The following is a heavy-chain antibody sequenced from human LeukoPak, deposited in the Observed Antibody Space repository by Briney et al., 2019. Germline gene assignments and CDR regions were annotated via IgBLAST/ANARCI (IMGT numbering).Heavy chain of an antibody. V-gene: IGHV4-30-4*01. CDR3: ATLPFCSGGNCYSHDY. CDR2: IFYSGRT. D-gene: IGHD2-15*01. Sequence: SETLSLTCTVSGGSISSGNNHWSWIRQPPGKGLEWIGYIFYSGRTYYNPSLKSRVTISIDTSKNQFSLKLTSVTAADTAVYYCATLPFCSGGNCYSHDYWGRGTLVTVSS. CDR1: GGSISSGNNH. J-gene: IGHJ4*02.